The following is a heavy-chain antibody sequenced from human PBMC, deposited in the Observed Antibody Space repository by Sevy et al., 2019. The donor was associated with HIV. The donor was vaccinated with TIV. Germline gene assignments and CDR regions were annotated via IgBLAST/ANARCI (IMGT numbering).Heavy chain of an antibody. D-gene: IGHD2-2*01. CDR1: GGTFSSYA. J-gene: IGHJ6*02. CDR3: ATTDETKSRPNPDIVVVPAAEEFRGGGMDV. CDR2: IIPIFGTA. Sequence: ASVKVSCKASGGTFSSYAISWVRQAPGQGLEWMGGIIPIFGTANYAQKFQGRVTITADESTSTAYMELSSLRSEDTAGYYCATTDETKSRPNPDIVVVPAAEEFRGGGMDVWGQGTTVTVSS. V-gene: IGHV1-69*13.